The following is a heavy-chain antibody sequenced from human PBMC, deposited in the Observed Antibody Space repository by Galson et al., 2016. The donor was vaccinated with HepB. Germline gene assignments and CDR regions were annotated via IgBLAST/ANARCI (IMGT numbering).Heavy chain of an antibody. D-gene: IGHD1-26*01. CDR3: ARGIFSGSYSTVWYYFDY. CDR1: GYTFSSYA. CDR2: INTANGNT. J-gene: IGHJ4*02. Sequence: QSGAEVKKPGASVKVSCKASGYTFSSYAMHWVRQAPGQRLEWMGWINTANGNTKYSQKLQGRVTITRDTSASTAYMELSSLKSEDTAVYYCARGIFSGSYSTVWYYFDYWGQGILVTVSS. V-gene: IGHV1-3*04.